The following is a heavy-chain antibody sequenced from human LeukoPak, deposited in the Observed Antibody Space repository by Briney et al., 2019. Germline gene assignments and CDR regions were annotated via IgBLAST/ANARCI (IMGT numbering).Heavy chain of an antibody. CDR2: ISGSGNTT. Sequence: GGSLRLSCVVSGFTFSIYGMNWVRQAPGKGLEWVSAISGSGNTTHYADSVKGRFTISRDNPRNMLYLQMNSLRAEDTAVYYCAKENRLPRIGDYGDYVGWFDPWGQGTLVTVSS. CDR3: AKENRLPRIGDYGDYVGWFDP. D-gene: IGHD4-17*01. CDR1: GFTFSIYG. V-gene: IGHV3-23*01. J-gene: IGHJ5*02.